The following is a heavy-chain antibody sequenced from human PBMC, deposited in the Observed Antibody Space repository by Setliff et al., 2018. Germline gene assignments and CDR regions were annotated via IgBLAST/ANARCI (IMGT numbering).Heavy chain of an antibody. CDR3: ANGWRNFDY. D-gene: IGHD3-10*01. CDR1: GGAVSGDY. V-gene: IGHV4-59*02. CDR2: INYSGST. Sequence: KTSETLSLTCSVSGGAVSGDYWTWIRQPPGKGLEYIGYINYSGSTNYNPSLKSRVTISGDTSKNQVSLRLSSVTAADTAVYFCANGWRNFDYWGQGSLVTVSS. J-gene: IGHJ4*02.